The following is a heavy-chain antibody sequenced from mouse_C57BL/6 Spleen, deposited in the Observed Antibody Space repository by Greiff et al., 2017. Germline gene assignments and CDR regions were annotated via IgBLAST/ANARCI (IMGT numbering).Heavy chain of an antibody. CDR2: IDPENGDT. D-gene: IGHD4-1*01. V-gene: IGHV14-4*01. CDR1: GFNIKDDY. CDR3: TTSGTWFAY. J-gene: IGHJ3*01. Sequence: VQLQQSGAELVRPGASVKLSCTASGFNIKDDYMHWVKQRPEQGLEWIGWIDPENGDTEYASKFQGKATITADTSSNTAYLQLSSLTSECTAVYYCTTSGTWFAYWGQGTLVTVSA.